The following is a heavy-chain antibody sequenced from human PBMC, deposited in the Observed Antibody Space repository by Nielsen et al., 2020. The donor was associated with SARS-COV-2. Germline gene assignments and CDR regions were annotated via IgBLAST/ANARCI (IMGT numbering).Heavy chain of an antibody. V-gene: IGHV1-18*04. Sequence: ASVKVSCKASGYTFTSYGISWVRQAPGQGLEWMGWISPYSVNTNTNYAQKLQGRVTMTTDTSTSTAYMELRSLRSDDTAVYYCARGGYSSDWYQPSFDYWGQGTLVTVSS. CDR1: GYTFTSYG. D-gene: IGHD6-19*01. J-gene: IGHJ4*02. CDR3: ARGGYSSDWYQPSFDY. CDR2: ISPYSVNTNT.